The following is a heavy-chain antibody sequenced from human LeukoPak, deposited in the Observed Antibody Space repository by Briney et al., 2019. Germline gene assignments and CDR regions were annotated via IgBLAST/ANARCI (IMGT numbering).Heavy chain of an antibody. V-gene: IGHV3-7*01. Sequence: GGSLRLSCAASGFTFSNYWMSWVRQAPGKGLEWVANIKQDGSEKYYVDSVKGRLTISRDNAKNSLYLQMNSLRAEDTAVYYCARLGARQILEYWGQGTLVTVSS. CDR2: IKQDGSEK. CDR1: GFTFSNYW. J-gene: IGHJ4*02. CDR3: ARLGARQILEY. D-gene: IGHD4-17*01.